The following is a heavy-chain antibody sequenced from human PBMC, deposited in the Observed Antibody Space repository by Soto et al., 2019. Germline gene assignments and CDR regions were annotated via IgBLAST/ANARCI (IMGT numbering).Heavy chain of an antibody. CDR3: ARDPEGRWDYYMDV. CDR2: IWYDGSNK. CDR1: GFTFSSYG. D-gene: IGHD3-10*01. J-gene: IGHJ6*03. V-gene: IGHV3-33*01. Sequence: GGSLRLSCAASGFTFSSYGMHWVRQAPGKGLEWVAVIWYDGSNKYYADSVKGRFTISRDNSKNTLYLQMNSLRAEDTAVYYCARDPEGRWDYYMDVWGKGTTVTVSS.